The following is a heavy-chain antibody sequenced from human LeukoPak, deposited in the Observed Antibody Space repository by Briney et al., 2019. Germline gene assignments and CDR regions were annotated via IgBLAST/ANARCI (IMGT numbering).Heavy chain of an antibody. CDR1: GYTLTELS. V-gene: IGHV1-24*01. CDR3: ATGGLAVAGYYFDY. J-gene: IGHJ4*02. CDR2: SDPEDGET. D-gene: IGHD6-19*01. Sequence: ASVKVSCKVSGYTLTELSMHWVRQAPGKGLEWMGGSDPEDGETIYAQKFQGRVTMTEDTSTDTAYMELSSLRSEDTAVYYCATGGLAVAGYYFDYWGQGTLVTVSS.